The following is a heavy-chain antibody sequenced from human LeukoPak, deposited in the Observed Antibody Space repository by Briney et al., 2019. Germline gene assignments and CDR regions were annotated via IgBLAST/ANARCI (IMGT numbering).Heavy chain of an antibody. D-gene: IGHD6-13*01. Sequence: KPSETLSLTCAVYGGSFSGYYWSWIRQPPGKGLEWIGEIYHSGSTNYNPSLKSRVTISVDKSKNQFSLKLSSVTAADTAVYYCATIAAAGTREDYWGQGTLVTVSS. V-gene: IGHV4-34*01. J-gene: IGHJ4*02. CDR1: GGSFSGYY. CDR3: ATIAAAGTREDY. CDR2: IYHSGST.